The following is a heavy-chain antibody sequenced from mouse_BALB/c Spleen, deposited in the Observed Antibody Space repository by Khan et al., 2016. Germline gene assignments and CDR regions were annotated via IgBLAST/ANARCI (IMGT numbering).Heavy chain of an antibody. CDR3: APFYDGYYRY. CDR1: GFNIKDTF. D-gene: IGHD2-3*01. Sequence: EVQLQESGAELVKPGASVKLSCTASGFNIKDTFLHWVKQRPEQGLEWLGRIDPANGDTKYDPNVQGKATITADTSSNTAYLHLSSLTSEDTAVYDCAPFYDGYYRYWGQGTTLTVSS. CDR2: IDPANGDT. V-gene: IGHV14-3*02. J-gene: IGHJ2*01.